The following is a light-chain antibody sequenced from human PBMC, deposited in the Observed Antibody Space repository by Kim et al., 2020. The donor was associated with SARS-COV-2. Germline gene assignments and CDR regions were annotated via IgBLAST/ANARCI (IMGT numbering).Light chain of an antibody. CDR2: DAS. CDR1: QDISNY. CDR3: QQYDNRPFA. V-gene: IGKV1-33*01. Sequence: DIQMTQSPSSLSASVGDRVTITCQASQDISNYLNWYQQKPGKAPKLLIYDASNLETGVPSRFSGSGSGTDFTFTISSLQPEDIATYYCQQYDNRPFALGGGTTVDIK. J-gene: IGKJ4*01.